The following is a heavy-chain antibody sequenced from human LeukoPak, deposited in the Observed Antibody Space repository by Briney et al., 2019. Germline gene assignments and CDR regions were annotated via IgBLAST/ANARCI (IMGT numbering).Heavy chain of an antibody. Sequence: GGSLRLSCAASGFTFSSYGLHWVRQAPGKGLEWVAVIWYGGSDKYYADSVKGRFTISRDNSKNTLYLQMNSLRAEDTAVYYCATAPSGSGTFLDYWGQGTLVTVSS. V-gene: IGHV3-33*01. CDR3: ATAPSGSGTFLDY. D-gene: IGHD3-10*01. CDR1: GFTFSSYG. J-gene: IGHJ4*02. CDR2: IWYGGSDK.